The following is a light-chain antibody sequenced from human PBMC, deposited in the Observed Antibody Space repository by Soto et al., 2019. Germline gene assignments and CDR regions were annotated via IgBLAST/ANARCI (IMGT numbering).Light chain of an antibody. CDR3: QQYSDSGQVT. CDR1: QRVSANY. Sequence: NVLTQSPATLPVSPGETVTLSCRASQRVSANYLAWYQVKPGHTPRLLIYDSSTRATGTPDRFSGSGSGTDFSLTIRRLEPGDFGLYYCQQYSDSGQVTFGGGTKLEIK. V-gene: IGKV3D-20*02. CDR2: DSS. J-gene: IGKJ4*01.